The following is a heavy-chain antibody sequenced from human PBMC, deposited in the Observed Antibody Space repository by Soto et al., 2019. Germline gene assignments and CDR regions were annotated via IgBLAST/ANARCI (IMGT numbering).Heavy chain of an antibody. CDR2: INWNGGST. CDR1: GFTFDDYG. Sequence: EVQLVESGGGVVRPGGSLRLSCAASGFTFDDYGMSWFRQAPGKGLEWVSGINWNGGSTGYADSVKGRFTISRDNAKNSLYLQMNSLRAEDTALYHCARDFDFWSGYGGDLFAYWGQGTLVTVSS. J-gene: IGHJ4*02. CDR3: ARDFDFWSGYGGDLFAY. D-gene: IGHD3-3*01. V-gene: IGHV3-20*01.